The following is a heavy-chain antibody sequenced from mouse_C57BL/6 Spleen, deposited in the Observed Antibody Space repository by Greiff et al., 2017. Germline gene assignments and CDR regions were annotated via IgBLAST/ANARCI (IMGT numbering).Heavy chain of an antibody. J-gene: IGHJ1*03. CDR2: IYPGDGDT. CDR3: ASPYYYGSRPDV. D-gene: IGHD1-1*01. CDR1: GYAFSSSW. Sequence: QVQLQQSGPELVKPGASVKISCKASGYAFSSSWMNWVKQRPGKGLEWIGRIYPGDGDTNYNGKFKGKATLTADKSSSTASMHLSSLTSEDSAVYFCASPYYYGSRPDVWGTGTTVTVSS. V-gene: IGHV1-82*01.